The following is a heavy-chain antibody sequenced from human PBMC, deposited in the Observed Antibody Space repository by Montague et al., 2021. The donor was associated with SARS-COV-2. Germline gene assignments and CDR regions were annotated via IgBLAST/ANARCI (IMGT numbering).Heavy chain of an antibody. D-gene: IGHD1-26*01. CDR1: GDSVISDKYY. V-gene: IGHV4-39*07. J-gene: IGHJ4*02. CDR2: IYDSGST. Sequence: SETLSLTCTVTGDSVISDKYYWSWIRQPPGKGLEWIGIIYDSGSTYYNPSLKSRVTISIDTSKNQFSLKLSSVTAADTAVYYCARVPDSGNYWSGDYWGQGTLVTVSS. CDR3: ARVPDSGNYWSGDY.